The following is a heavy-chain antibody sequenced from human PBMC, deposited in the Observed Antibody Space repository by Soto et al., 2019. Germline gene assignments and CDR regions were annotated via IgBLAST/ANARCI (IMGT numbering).Heavy chain of an antibody. CDR2: IYTSGST. CDR1: GGSISSYY. Sequence: PSETLSLTCTVSGGSISSYYWSWIRQPAGKGLEWIGRIYTSGSTNYNPSLKSRVTMSVDTSKNQFSLKLSSVTAADTAVYYCARVKIEGYSSSWYLDYWGQGTLVTVSS. CDR3: ARVKIEGYSSSWYLDY. D-gene: IGHD6-13*01. V-gene: IGHV4-4*07. J-gene: IGHJ4*02.